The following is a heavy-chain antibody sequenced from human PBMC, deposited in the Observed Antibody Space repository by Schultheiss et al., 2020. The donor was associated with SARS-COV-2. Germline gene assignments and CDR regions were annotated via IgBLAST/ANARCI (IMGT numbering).Heavy chain of an antibody. Sequence: GSLRLSCAASGFTVSSNYMSWVRQAPGKGLEWIGEINHSGSTNYNPSLKSRVTISVDTSKNQFSLKLSSVTAADTAVYYCARERGYSYALDYWGQGTLVTVSS. V-gene: IGHV4-34*01. CDR3: ARERGYSYALDY. CDR1: GFTVSSNY. CDR2: INHSGST. J-gene: IGHJ4*02. D-gene: IGHD5-18*01.